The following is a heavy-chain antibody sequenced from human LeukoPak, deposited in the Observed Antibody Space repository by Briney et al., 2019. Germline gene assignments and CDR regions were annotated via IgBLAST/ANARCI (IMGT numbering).Heavy chain of an antibody. V-gene: IGHV4-30-4*01. Sequence: PSETLSLTCTVSGGSISSYYWSWIRQPPGKGLEWIGYIYYSGSTYYNPSLKSRVTISVDTSKNQFSLKLSSVTAADTAVYYCARVVGGGYDVWGQGTLVTVSS. CDR2: IYYSGST. D-gene: IGHD5-12*01. J-gene: IGHJ4*02. CDR3: ARVVGGGYDV. CDR1: GGSISSYY.